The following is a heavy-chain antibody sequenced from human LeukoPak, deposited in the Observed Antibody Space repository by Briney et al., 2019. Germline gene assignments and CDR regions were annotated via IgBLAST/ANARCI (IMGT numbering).Heavy chain of an antibody. J-gene: IGHJ4*02. CDR1: GFTFSSNY. D-gene: IGHD3-3*01. Sequence: GGSLRLSCAASGFTFSSNYMSWVRQGPGKGLEWVSVIYSAGRTYYADSVKGRFTISRDNSKNTLYLQMNSLRAEDTAVYYCARDRGGTTRFLEGTYDYWGQGTLVTVSS. CDR2: IYSAGRT. V-gene: IGHV3-66*01. CDR3: ARDRGGTTRFLEGTYDY.